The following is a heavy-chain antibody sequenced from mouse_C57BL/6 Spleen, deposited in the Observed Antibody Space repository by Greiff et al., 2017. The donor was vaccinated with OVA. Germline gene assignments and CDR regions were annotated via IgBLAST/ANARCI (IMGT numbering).Heavy chain of an antibody. J-gene: IGHJ3*01. Sequence: EVQLQQSGPELVKPGASVKISCTASGYTFTDYYMNWVKQRHGESLEWSGDINLHNGGTSYNQKVKGKATLTVDTSSSTVYMERRSLTSEDSAVYYCARSDYDGWFAYWGQGTLVTVSA. D-gene: IGHD2-4*01. CDR2: INLHNGGT. CDR3: ARSDYDGWFAY. V-gene: IGHV1-26*01. CDR1: GYTFTDYY.